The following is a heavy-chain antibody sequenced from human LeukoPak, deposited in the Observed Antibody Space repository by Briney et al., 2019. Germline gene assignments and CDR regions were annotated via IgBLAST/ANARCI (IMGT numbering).Heavy chain of an antibody. CDR3: ARDSGYDSDYYYYGMDV. CDR1: GDTFSSYA. J-gene: IGHJ6*02. D-gene: IGHD5-12*01. V-gene: IGHV1-69*04. CDR2: IIPILGIA. Sequence: SVKVSCKASGDTFSSYAISWVRQAPGQGLEWMGRIIPILGIANYAQKFQGRVTITADKSTSTAYMELSSLRSEDTAVYYCARDSGYDSDYYYYGMDVWGQGTTVTVSS.